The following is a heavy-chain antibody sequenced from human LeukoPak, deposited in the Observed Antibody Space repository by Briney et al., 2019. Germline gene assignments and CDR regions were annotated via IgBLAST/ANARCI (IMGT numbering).Heavy chain of an antibody. CDR2: INSDGSTT. D-gene: IGHD3-10*01. CDR1: GFTFSDYW. Sequence: PGGSLRLSCAASGFTFSDYWMHWVRQAPGKGLVWVSGINSDGSTTNYADSVKGRFTISRDNAKNTLYLQMNSPRAEDTAVYHCARIPIGFGELGNYWGQGTLVTVSS. CDR3: ARIPIGFGELGNY. J-gene: IGHJ4*02. V-gene: IGHV3-74*01.